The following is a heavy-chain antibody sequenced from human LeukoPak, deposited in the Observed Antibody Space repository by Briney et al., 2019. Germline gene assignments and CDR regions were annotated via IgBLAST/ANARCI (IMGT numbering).Heavy chain of an antibody. Sequence: PSETLPLTCSVSGGSISSYYWSWIRQPPGKGLEWIGYLYYSGSTNSNPSLKSRVTMSVDTSKNQFSLKLRSVTAADTALYYCARGVPGSSSWDYFDYWGQGTLVTVSS. CDR2: LYYSGST. J-gene: IGHJ4*02. D-gene: IGHD6-13*01. CDR1: GGSISSYY. V-gene: IGHV4-59*01. CDR3: ARGVPGSSSWDYFDY.